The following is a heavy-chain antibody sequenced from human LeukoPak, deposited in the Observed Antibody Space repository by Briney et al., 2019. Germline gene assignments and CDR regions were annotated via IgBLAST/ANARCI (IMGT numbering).Heavy chain of an antibody. CDR3: VRHDGRGGSTMGAFDS. CDR2: IYSGRTI. D-gene: IGHD3-3*01. CDR1: GGSIRSSYYY. Sequence: SETLSLTCTVSGGSIRSSYYYWGWIRQSPGKGLEWIGSIYSGRTIYYSPSLNSRVTISVVTSKDQFILQLNSVTAADTAVYYCVRHDGRGGSTMGAFDSWGQGSLVTVSS. V-gene: IGHV4-39*01. J-gene: IGHJ5*01.